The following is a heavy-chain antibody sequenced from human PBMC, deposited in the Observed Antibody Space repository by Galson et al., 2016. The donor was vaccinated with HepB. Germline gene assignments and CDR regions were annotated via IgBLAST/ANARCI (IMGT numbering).Heavy chain of an antibody. CDR1: GGTFSSSA. CDR3: ARGVNPAFGGVVVHFYYYAMDV. J-gene: IGHJ6*02. D-gene: IGHD3-16*02. CDR2: IVPLFGTP. Sequence: SVKVSCKAPGGTFSSSAINWVRQAPGQGLDWMGGIVPLFGTPNYARKFQGRVTVTADESTSTAYMELSSLRSEDTAVYYCARGVNPAFGGVVVHFYYYAMDVWGQGTTVTVSS. V-gene: IGHV1-69*13.